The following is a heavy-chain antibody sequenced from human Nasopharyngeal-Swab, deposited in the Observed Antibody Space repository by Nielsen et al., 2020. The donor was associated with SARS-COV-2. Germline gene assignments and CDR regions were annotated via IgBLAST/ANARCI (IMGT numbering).Heavy chain of an antibody. V-gene: IGHV4-34*01. Sequence: IRQPPGKGLEWIGEINHSGSTNYNPSLKRRVTISVDTSKNQFSLKLSSLTAADTAVYYCARIEDCSSTSCYDYFDYWGQGTLVTVSS. D-gene: IGHD2-2*01. CDR3: ARIEDCSSTSCYDYFDY. J-gene: IGHJ4*02. CDR2: INHSGST.